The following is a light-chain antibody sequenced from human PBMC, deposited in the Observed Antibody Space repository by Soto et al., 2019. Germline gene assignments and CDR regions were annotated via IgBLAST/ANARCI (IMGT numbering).Light chain of an antibody. CDR3: CSYAGSFTWV. J-gene: IGLJ3*02. CDR2: EGS. V-gene: IGLV2-23*01. CDR1: SSDVGSYIL. Sequence: QSALTQPASVSGSPGQSITISCTGTSSDVGSYILVSWYQQHPGKAPKLMIYEGSRWPSGVSDRFSGSRSGNTASLTISGLQAEDEADYYCCSYAGSFTWVFGGGTKLTVL.